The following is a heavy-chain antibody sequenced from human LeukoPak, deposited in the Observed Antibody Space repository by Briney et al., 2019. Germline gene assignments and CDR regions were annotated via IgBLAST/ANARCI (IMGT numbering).Heavy chain of an antibody. J-gene: IGHJ4*02. CDR2: ISSSGSTI. Sequence: HPGGSLRLSCAASGFTFSSYEMNWVRQAPGKGLEWVSYISSSGSTIYYADSVKDRFTISRDNAKNSLYLQMNSLRAEDTSVYYCAKAGSSGWFWGDCWGQGTLVTVSS. V-gene: IGHV3-48*03. CDR3: AKAGSSGWFWGDC. CDR1: GFTFSSYE. D-gene: IGHD6-19*01.